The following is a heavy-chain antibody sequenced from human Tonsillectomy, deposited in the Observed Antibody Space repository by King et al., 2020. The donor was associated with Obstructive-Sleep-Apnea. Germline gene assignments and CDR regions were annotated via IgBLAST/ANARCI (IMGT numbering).Heavy chain of an antibody. V-gene: IGHV4-59*01. CDR3: ARGKNWFDP. CDR2: IYYSGRT. CDR1: DGSISSYY. J-gene: IGHJ5*02. Sequence: VQLQESGPGLVKPSETLSLTCTVSDGSISSYYWSCIRQPPGKGLACLGYIYYSGRTNYTPSLKSRFTISGDTSTNQFSLKLSSVTAADTAVYYCARGKNWFDPWGQGTLVTVSS.